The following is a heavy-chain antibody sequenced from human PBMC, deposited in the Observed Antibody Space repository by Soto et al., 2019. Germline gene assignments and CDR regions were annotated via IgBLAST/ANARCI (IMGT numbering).Heavy chain of an antibody. Sequence: SETRSLTCAVSGGSISSGGYSWSWIRQPPGKGLEWIGYIYHSGSTYYSPSLKSRVTISVDRSKNQFSLKLSSVTAADTAVYYCDRAGSSSSLDYWGQGTLVTVSS. CDR1: GGSISSGGYS. CDR2: IYHSGST. D-gene: IGHD6-6*01. V-gene: IGHV4-30-2*01. CDR3: DRAGSSSSLDY. J-gene: IGHJ4*02.